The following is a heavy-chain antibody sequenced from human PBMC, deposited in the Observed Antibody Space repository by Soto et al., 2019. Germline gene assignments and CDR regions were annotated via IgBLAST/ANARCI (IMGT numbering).Heavy chain of an antibody. V-gene: IGHV4-59*06. D-gene: IGHD2-2*01. CDR3: ATAELGYCSSTSCLDWFDP. J-gene: IGHJ5*02. Sequence: PSETLSLTCTVSGGSISSYYWSWIRQHPGKGLEWIGYIYYSGSTYYNPSLKSRVTISVDTSKNQFSLKLSSVTAADTAVYYCATAELGYCSSTSCLDWFDPWGQGTLVTVSS. CDR1: GGSISSYY. CDR2: IYYSGST.